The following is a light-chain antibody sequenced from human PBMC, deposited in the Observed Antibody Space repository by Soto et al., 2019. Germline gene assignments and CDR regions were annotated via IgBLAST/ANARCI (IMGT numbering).Light chain of an antibody. CDR1: QSISSY. V-gene: IGKV1-39*01. CDR2: AAS. J-gene: IGKJ1*01. Sequence: DIQMTQSPSSLSASVGDRVTITYRASQSISSYLNWYQQQQGKAPKLLIYAASSLQSGIQSRFSVSGSCSDFTLTISCLLPEEFATNYCKQSYRTLRTLGQGRKVDIK. CDR3: KQSYRTLRT.